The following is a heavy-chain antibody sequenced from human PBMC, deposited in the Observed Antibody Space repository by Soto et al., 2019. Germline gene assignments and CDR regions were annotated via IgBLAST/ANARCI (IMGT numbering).Heavy chain of an antibody. CDR1: GYTFTGYY. V-gene: IGHV1-2*04. J-gene: IGHJ4*02. CDR2: INPNSGGT. D-gene: IGHD3-10*01. CDR3: ARGLMTTSIEADDSGSSNFDY. Sequence: ASVKVSCKASGYTFTGYYMHWVRQAPGQGLEWMGWINPNSGGTNYAQKFQGWVTMTRDTSISTAYMELSRLRSDDTAVYYCARGLMTTSIEADDSGSSNFDYWGQGTLVTVSS.